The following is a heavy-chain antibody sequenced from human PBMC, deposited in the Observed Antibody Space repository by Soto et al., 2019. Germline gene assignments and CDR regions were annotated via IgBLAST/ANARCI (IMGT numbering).Heavy chain of an antibody. D-gene: IGHD1-26*01. CDR1: GYSFTSYW. CDR3: ATYLVGALDV. V-gene: IGHV5-10-1*01. CDR2: IDPSDSYT. Sequence: GESLKISCKGSGYSFTSYWISWVRQMPGKGLEWTGRIDPSDSYTNYSPSFQGHVTISADKSISTAYLQWSSLKASDTAMYYCATYLVGALDVWGQGXTVTVYS. J-gene: IGHJ6*02.